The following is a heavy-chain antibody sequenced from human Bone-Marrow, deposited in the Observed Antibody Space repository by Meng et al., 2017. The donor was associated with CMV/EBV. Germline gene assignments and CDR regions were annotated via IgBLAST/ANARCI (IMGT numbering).Heavy chain of an antibody. CDR3: ARVGITMIAGDY. Sequence: VEAGADVKKPGASVKVSCKASGYTFTGYYMHWVRQAPGQGLGWMGWINPTSGGTNYAQKFQGRVTMTRETSISTAYMELSRLRSDDTAVYYCARVGITMIAGDYWGQGTLVTVSS. CDR2: INPTSGGT. J-gene: IGHJ4*02. D-gene: IGHD3-22*01. CDR1: GYTFTGYY. V-gene: IGHV1-2*02.